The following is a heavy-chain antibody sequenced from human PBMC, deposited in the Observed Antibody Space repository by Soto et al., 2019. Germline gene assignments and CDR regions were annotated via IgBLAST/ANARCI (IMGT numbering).Heavy chain of an antibody. Sequence: SETLSLTCAGSGGSFSGYYWSWIRQPPGKGLEWIGEINHSGSTNYNPSLKSRVTISVDTSKNQFSLKLSSVTAADTAVYYCARGNRDIVVVPAAIERDYYYGMDVWGQGTTVT. CDR1: GGSFSGYY. D-gene: IGHD2-2*01. V-gene: IGHV4-34*01. J-gene: IGHJ6*02. CDR2: INHSGST. CDR3: ARGNRDIVVVPAAIERDYYYGMDV.